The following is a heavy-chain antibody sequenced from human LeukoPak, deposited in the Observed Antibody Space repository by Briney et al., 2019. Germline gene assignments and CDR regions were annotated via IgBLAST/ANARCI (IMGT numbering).Heavy chain of an antibody. CDR1: GFTFSSYA. Sequence: PGGSLRLSCAASGFTFSSYAMSWVRQAPGKGLEWVSAISGSGGSTYYADSVKGRFTISRDNSKNTLYLQMNSLRAEDTAVYYCAITALRFLEWLPAGFDCWGQGTLVTVSS. J-gene: IGHJ4*02. V-gene: IGHV3-23*01. CDR2: ISGSGGST. CDR3: AITALRFLEWLPAGFDC. D-gene: IGHD3-3*01.